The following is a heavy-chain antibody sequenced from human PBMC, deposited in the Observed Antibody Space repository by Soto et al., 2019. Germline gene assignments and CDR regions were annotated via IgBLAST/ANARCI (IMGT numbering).Heavy chain of an antibody. CDR3: AREGDSSSSRGAVAL. CDR2: MNPNTGNT. CDR1: GYTFIRYN. D-gene: IGHD6-6*01. Sequence: QVQLGQSGAEVQKPGASGQVSCTSSGYTFIRYNVNWERQATGQGPEWMGWMNPNTGNTFYAQKFQGRVTMTRDTSMRTAYMDLTSLGSEDTAVYYCAREGDSSSSRGAVALWGQGTRVTVSS. V-gene: IGHV1-8*01. J-gene: IGHJ3*01.